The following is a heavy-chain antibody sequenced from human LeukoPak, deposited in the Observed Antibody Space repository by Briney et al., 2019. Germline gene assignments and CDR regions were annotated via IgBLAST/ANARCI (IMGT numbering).Heavy chain of an antibody. CDR1: GYTFTSYD. D-gene: IGHD4-23*01. V-gene: IGHV1-8*01. J-gene: IGHJ4*02. Sequence: ASVKLSCKASGYTFTSYDINWLRQAPGQGPEWMGWMSPNSGNTGSAQRFQGRVTMTRDTSMSSAYMELSNLRTEDTAVYYCARGSFSRWTTQSYFDYLGQAALVTDSS. CDR2: MSPNSGNT. CDR3: ARGSFSRWTTQSYFDY.